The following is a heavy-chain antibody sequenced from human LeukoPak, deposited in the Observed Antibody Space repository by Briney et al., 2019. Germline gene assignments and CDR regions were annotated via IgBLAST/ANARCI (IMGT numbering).Heavy chain of an antibody. CDR3: ATIKRGNIFGYFDF. J-gene: IGHJ4*02. Sequence: SETLSLTCTVSGGSISSHYWSWIRQPPGKGLEWIGYLYDYGRTKHNPSLNSRLTLSADTSKYQFSLRLSSVTAADTAVYFCATIKRGNIFGYFDFWGQGILVAVSS. V-gene: IGHV4-59*11. CDR2: LYDYGRT. D-gene: IGHD5-18*01. CDR1: GGSISSHY.